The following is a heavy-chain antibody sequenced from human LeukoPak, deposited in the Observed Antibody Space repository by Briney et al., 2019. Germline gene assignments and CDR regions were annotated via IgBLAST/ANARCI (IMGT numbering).Heavy chain of an antibody. CDR2: IKSKTDGGTT. V-gene: IGHV3-15*01. CDR3: TTEGPAVAGTGAFDI. D-gene: IGHD6-19*01. CDR1: GFTFSNAW. Sequence: GGSLRLSCAASGFTFSNAWMSWVRQAPGKGLEWVGRIKSKTDGGTTDYSAPVKGRFTISRDDSKNTLYLQMNSLKTEDTAVYYCTTEGPAVAGTGAFDIWGQGTMVTVSS. J-gene: IGHJ3*02.